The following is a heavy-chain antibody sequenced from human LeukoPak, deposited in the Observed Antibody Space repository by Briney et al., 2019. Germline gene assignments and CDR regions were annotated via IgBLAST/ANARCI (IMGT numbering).Heavy chain of an antibody. Sequence: PSETLSLTCTVSGGSISSSSYYWGWIRQPPGRGLEWIGSIYYSGSTYYNPSLKSRVTISVDTSKNQFSLKLSSVTAADTAVYYCARRRGTSSRGYYFDYWGQGTLVTVSS. CDR1: GGSISSSSYY. CDR2: IYYSGST. V-gene: IGHV4-39*01. J-gene: IGHJ4*02. CDR3: ARRRGTSSRGYYFDY. D-gene: IGHD2-2*01.